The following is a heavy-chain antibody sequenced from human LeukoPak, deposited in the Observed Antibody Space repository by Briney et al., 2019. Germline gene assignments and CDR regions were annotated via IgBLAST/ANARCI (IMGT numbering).Heavy chain of an antibody. CDR3: ARTRVGSGYYERYYFDY. V-gene: IGHV4-59*08. Sequence: SEALSLTCTVSGGSISSYYWSWIRQPPGKGLEWIGYIYYSGSTNYNPSLKSRVTISVDMSKNQFSLKLSSVTAADTAVYYCARTRVGSGYYERYYFDYWGQGTLVTVSS. CDR2: IYYSGST. D-gene: IGHD3-3*01. J-gene: IGHJ4*02. CDR1: GGSISSYY.